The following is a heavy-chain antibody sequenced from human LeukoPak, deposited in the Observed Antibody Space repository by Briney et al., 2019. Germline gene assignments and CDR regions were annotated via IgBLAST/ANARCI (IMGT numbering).Heavy chain of an antibody. CDR1: GGSISSYY. V-gene: IGHV4-59*01. CDR3: ARGAHLYNILTGYYTFFDY. D-gene: IGHD3-9*01. Sequence: PSETLSLTCTVSGGSISSYYWSWIRQPPGKGLEWIGYIYYSGSTNYNPSLKSGVTISVDTSKNQFSLKLSSVTAADTAVYYCARGAHLYNILTGYYTFFDYWGQGTLVTVSS. J-gene: IGHJ4*02. CDR2: IYYSGST.